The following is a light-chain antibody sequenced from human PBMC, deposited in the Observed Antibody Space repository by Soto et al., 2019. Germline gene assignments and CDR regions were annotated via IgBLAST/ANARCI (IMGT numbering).Light chain of an antibody. CDR1: QGVSSN. CDR3: QQYNNWPPYT. J-gene: IGKJ2*01. CDR2: GAS. Sequence: EIVMTQSPATLSVSPGERATLSCRASQGVSSNLAWYQQKPGQAPRLLIYGASTRATGIPARFSGSGSGTEFTLTISSLQSEDFAVYYCQQYNNWPPYTFGQGTKVDIK. V-gene: IGKV3-15*01.